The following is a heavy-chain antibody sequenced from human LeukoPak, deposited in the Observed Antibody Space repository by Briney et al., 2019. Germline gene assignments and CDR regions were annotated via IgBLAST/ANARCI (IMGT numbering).Heavy chain of an antibody. D-gene: IGHD7-27*01. Sequence: GGTLRLSCAASGFSFSNHGMNWVRQAPGKGLEWLSGVSPPGGGTYYADSVKGRFTISRDDSKNTLSLQMNSLRVEDTAVYYCARDLAWGAFDYWGQGTLVTVSS. CDR3: ARDLAWGAFDY. CDR2: VSPPGGGT. V-gene: IGHV3-23*01. J-gene: IGHJ4*02. CDR1: GFSFSNHG.